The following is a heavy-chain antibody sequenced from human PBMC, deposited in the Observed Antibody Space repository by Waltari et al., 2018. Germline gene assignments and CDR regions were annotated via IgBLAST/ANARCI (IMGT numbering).Heavy chain of an antibody. Sequence: QLHLPEAGPGLAKPSETLSLTCSVSGGSIISNRHYWAWIRQPPGKGLEWTATISYTGTTYYNPSLRSRVTISVDMAKNQFSLKLTSVTPADTAVYYCATYVGASIGTAAFDVWGQGTMVTVSS. V-gene: IGHV4-39*01. CDR3: ATYVGASIGTAAFDV. CDR2: ISYTGTT. D-gene: IGHD3-16*01. CDR1: GGSIISNRHY. J-gene: IGHJ3*01.